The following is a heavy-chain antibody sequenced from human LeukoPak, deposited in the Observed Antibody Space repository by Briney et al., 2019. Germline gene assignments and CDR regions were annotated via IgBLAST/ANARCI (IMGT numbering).Heavy chain of an antibody. J-gene: IGHJ3*02. Sequence: PSETLSLTCTVSGGSISSYYWGWIRQPPGKGLEWIGYIYYSGSTNYNPSLKSRVTISVDTSKNQFSLKLSSVTAADTAVYYCARHHPDCAAFDIWGQGTMVTVSS. CDR3: ARHHPDCAAFDI. CDR2: IYYSGST. CDR1: GGSISSYY. D-gene: IGHD2-21*02. V-gene: IGHV4-59*08.